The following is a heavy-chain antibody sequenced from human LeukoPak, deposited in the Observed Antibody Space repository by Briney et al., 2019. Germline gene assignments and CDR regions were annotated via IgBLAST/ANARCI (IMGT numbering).Heavy chain of an antibody. V-gene: IGHV4-61*02. J-gene: IGHJ5*02. CDR1: GGSISSESYY. Sequence: KTSETLSLTCTVSGGSISSESYYWSWIRQPAGKALEWIGRINTSGNINYNPSLKSRVTLSVDTSNNQFSLKLSSLTAADTAVYYCARGLSSSWYWFDTWGQGTLVTVSS. D-gene: IGHD6-13*01. CDR3: ARGLSSSWYWFDT. CDR2: INTSGNI.